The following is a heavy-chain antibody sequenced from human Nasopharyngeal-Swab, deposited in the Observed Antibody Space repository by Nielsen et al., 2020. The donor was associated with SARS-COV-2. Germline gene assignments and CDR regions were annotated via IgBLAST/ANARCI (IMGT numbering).Heavy chain of an antibody. Sequence: GESLKISCAASGFTFSSYAMSWVRQAPGKGLEWVSAISGSGGSTYYADSVKGRFTISRDNSKNTLYLQMNSLRAEDTAVYYCARDGVAAAGIDYWGQGTLVTVSS. V-gene: IGHV3-23*01. CDR2: ISGSGGST. D-gene: IGHD6-13*01. CDR3: ARDGVAAAGIDY. CDR1: GFTFSSYA. J-gene: IGHJ4*02.